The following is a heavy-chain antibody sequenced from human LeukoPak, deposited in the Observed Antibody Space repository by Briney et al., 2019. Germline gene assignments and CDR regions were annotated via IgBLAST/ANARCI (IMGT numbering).Heavy chain of an antibody. J-gene: IGHJ4*02. D-gene: IGHD5-18*01. Sequence: SETLSLTRSVGCGFISYWYWSGSRQPPGKGLEWIGYIYYSGSTNYNPSLKSRLTISADTSKNQFSLKLSSVTAADTTVYFCASHEGYSYAFAYWGQGTLVTVSS. V-gene: IGHV4-59*08. CDR2: IYYSGST. CDR3: ASHEGYSYAFAY. CDR1: CGFISYWY.